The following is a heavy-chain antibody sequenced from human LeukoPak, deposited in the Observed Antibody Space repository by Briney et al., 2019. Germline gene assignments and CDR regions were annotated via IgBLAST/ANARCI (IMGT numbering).Heavy chain of an antibody. D-gene: IGHD3-10*01. Sequence: SVKVSCKASGYTFTGYYMHWVRQAPGQGLEWMGGIIPIFGTANYAQKFQGRVTITADESTSTAYMELSSLRSEDTAVYYCARDVSMVRGKGYYFDYWGQGTLVTVSS. CDR3: ARDVSMVRGKGYYFDY. CDR2: IIPIFGTA. V-gene: IGHV1-69*13. J-gene: IGHJ4*02. CDR1: GYTFTGYY.